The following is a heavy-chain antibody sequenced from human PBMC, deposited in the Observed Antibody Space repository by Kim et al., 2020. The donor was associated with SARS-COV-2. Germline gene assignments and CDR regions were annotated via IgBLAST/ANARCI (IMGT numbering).Heavy chain of an antibody. CDR2: IYYSGST. Sequence: SETLSLTCTVSGGSISSSSYYWGWIRQPPGKGLEWIGSIYYSGSTYYNPSLKSRVTISVDTSKNQFSLKLSSVTAADTAVYYCAREHYYDSSGAYGGDFDYWGQGTLVTVSS. CDR3: AREHYYDSSGAYGGDFDY. CDR1: GGSISSSSYY. J-gene: IGHJ4*02. V-gene: IGHV4-39*02. D-gene: IGHD3-22*01.